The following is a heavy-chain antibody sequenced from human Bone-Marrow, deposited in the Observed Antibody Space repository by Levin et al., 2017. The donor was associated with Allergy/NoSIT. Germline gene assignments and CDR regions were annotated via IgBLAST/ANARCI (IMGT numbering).Heavy chain of an antibody. CDR1: GGTFSSYA. D-gene: IGHD3-22*01. Sequence: SVKVSCKASGGTFSSYAISWVRQAPGQGLEWMGGIIPIFGTANYAQKFQGRVTITADKSTSTAYMELSSLRSEDTAVYYCAMSSGYYLYYFDYWGQGTLVTVSS. V-gene: IGHV1-69*06. J-gene: IGHJ4*02. CDR3: AMSSGYYLYYFDY. CDR2: IIPIFGTA.